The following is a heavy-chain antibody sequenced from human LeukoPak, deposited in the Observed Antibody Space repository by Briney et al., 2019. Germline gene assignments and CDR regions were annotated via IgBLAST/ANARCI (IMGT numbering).Heavy chain of an antibody. V-gene: IGHV3-23*01. D-gene: IGHD5-12*01. CDR1: GFTFSSYA. CDR3: ASLYSGYALWGLSYYFDY. CDR2: ISGSGGST. J-gene: IGHJ4*02. Sequence: PGGSLRLSCAASGFTFSSYAINWVRQAPGKGLEWVSVISGSGGSTYYADSVKGRFTISRDNSKNTLYLQMSSLRVEDTAVYYCASLYSGYALWGLSYYFDYWGQGTLVTASS.